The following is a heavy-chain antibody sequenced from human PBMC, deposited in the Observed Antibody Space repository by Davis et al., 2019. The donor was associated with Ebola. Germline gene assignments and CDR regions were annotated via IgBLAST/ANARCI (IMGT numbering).Heavy chain of an antibody. CDR2: ISGSGGST. D-gene: IGHD3-22*01. J-gene: IGHJ3*02. CDR1: GFTFSSYA. V-gene: IGHV3-23*01. CDR3: ATEDLYDSSGYYYEERAFDI. Sequence: GESLKISCAASGFTFSSYAMSWVRQAPGKGLEWVSAISGSGGSTYYADSVKGRFTISRDNSKNTLYLQMNSLRAEDTAVYYCATEDLYDSSGYYYEERAFDIWGQGTMVTVSS.